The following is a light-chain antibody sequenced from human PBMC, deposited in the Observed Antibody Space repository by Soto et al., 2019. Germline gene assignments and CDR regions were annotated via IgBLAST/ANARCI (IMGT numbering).Light chain of an antibody. CDR2: RAS. V-gene: IGKV3-20*01. J-gene: IGKJ4*01. CDR1: QSVSSAL. Sequence: EIVLTQSPDTLSLSPGERATLSCRASQSVSSALLAWYQQKPGQAPRLLIYRASTRATGIPDRFTGSGSGTDYTLPIRRLEPDGFAVYYCQQYESSALTGGGETKVGIK. CDR3: QQYESSALT.